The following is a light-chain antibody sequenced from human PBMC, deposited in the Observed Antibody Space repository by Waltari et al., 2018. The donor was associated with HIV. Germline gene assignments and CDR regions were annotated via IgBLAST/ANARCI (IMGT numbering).Light chain of an antibody. CDR1: QSLLHSNGNKY. CDR3: MQALQTPFT. CDR2: LGS. J-gene: IGKJ3*01. V-gene: IGKV2-28*01. Sequence: DIVMTQSPLSLPVTPGEPASISCTSSQSLLHSNGNKYLAWYVQKPGQSPQLLIYLGSNRASGVPDRFSGSGSGTDFTLKISRVEAEDVGVYFCMQALQTPFTFGHGTKVHMK.